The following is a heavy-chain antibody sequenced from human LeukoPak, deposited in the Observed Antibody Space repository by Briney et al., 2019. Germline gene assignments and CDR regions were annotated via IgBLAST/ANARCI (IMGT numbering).Heavy chain of an antibody. V-gene: IGHV1-3*01. CDR3: ARAQGIAVAGPFDY. D-gene: IGHD6-19*01. J-gene: IGHJ4*02. CDR2: INAGNGNT. CDR1: GYTFTSYA. Sequence: ASVKVSCKASGYTFTSYAMHWVRQAPGRRLEWMGWINAGNGNTKYSQKFQGRVTITRDTSASTAYMELSSLRSEDTAVYYCARAQGIAVAGPFDYWGQGTLVTVSS.